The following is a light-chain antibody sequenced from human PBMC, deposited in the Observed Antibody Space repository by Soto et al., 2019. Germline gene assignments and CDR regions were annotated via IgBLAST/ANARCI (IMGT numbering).Light chain of an antibody. V-gene: IGKV3-11*01. J-gene: IGKJ1*01. CDR1: QSINNY. Sequence: EIVLTQSPATLSLSPGERATLSCRASQSINNYLAWYQQKPGQAPRLLMYDASNRATGIPARFSGSGSGTDFTLTISSLEPEDFAVYYYQHRRSTWTFGQGTKVEIK. CDR2: DAS. CDR3: QHRRSTWT.